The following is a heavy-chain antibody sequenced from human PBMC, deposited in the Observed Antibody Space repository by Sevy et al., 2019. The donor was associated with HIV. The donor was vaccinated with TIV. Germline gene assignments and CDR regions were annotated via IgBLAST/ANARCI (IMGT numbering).Heavy chain of an antibody. V-gene: IGHV3-30*18. CDR1: GFTFSSYG. Sequence: GGSLRLSCAASGFTFSSYGMHWVRQAPGKGLEWVAVISYDGSNKYYADSVKGRFTIARDNSKNTLYLQMNSLRAEDTAVYYCAKDRDCTKGVCYKDAFDIWGQGTMVTVSS. J-gene: IGHJ3*02. CDR2: ISYDGSNK. CDR3: AKDRDCTKGVCYKDAFDI. D-gene: IGHD2-8*01.